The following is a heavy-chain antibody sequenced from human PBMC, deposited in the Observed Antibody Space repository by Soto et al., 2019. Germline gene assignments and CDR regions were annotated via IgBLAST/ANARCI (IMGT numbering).Heavy chain of an antibody. CDR3: ARGRASGSYYLLDY. D-gene: IGHD3-10*01. J-gene: IGHJ4*02. CDR1: GNTFTSYD. CDR2: INPNSGNI. Sequence: SVKVSCKASGNTFTSYDINWVRQATGHGLEWMGWINPNSGNIGYAQKFQGRVTMTRDTAIRTAYMEVSRLRSDDTAVYYCARGRASGSYYLLDYWGQGTLVTVPS. V-gene: IGHV1-8*01.